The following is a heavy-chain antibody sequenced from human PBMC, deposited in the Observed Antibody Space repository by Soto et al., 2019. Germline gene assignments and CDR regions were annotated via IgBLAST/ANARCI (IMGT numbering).Heavy chain of an antibody. D-gene: IGHD6-13*01. CDR3: ARADVLEYTSRFCLDF. V-gene: IGHV1-18*01. J-gene: IGHJ4*02. CDR1: GYTFTSYG. Sequence: QVQLVQSGAEVKKPGASVKVSCKASGYTFTSYGITWVRQAPGRGLEWLGWSSAYNGNTDYAQKVQDRVTMTTDRSTSTAHMELRSLRSDDTEVYYCARADVLEYTSRFCLDFWGQGTLVTVSS. CDR2: SSAYNGNT.